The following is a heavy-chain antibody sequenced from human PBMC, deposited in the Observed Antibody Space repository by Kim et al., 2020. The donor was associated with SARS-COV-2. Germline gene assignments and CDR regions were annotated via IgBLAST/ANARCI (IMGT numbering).Heavy chain of an antibody. CDR2: IYHSGST. Sequence: SETLSLTCAVSGGSISSGGYSWSWIRQPPGKGLEWIGYIYHSGSTYYNPSLKSRVTISVDRSKNQFSLKLSSVTAADTAVYYCARAHGGSYYQYYFDYWGQGTLVTVSS. V-gene: IGHV4-30-2*01. CDR3: ARAHGGSYYQYYFDY. D-gene: IGHD1-26*01. J-gene: IGHJ4*02. CDR1: GGSISSGGYS.